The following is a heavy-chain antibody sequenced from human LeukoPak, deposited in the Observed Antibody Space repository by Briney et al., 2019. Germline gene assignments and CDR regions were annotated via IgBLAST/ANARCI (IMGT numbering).Heavy chain of an antibody. CDR3: ATGAGTSGIY. CDR1: GFTFSSYG. Sequence: GGSLRLSCAASGFTFSSYGMSWVRQAPGKGREWVSAISGSGGSTYYADSVKGRFTISRDNSKNTVYLQMNSLRAEDTAVYYCATGAGTSGIYWGQGTLVTVSS. CDR2: ISGSGGST. V-gene: IGHV3-23*01. D-gene: IGHD6-19*01. J-gene: IGHJ4*02.